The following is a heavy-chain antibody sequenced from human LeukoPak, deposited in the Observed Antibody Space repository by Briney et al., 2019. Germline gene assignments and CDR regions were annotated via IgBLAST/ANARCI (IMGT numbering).Heavy chain of an antibody. D-gene: IGHD6-13*01. CDR2: IYYSGST. CDR1: GGSLSSGDYY. J-gene: IGHJ4*02. CDR3: AREMGIAAAGTHFDY. V-gene: IGHV4-30-4*01. Sequence: SQTLSLTCTVSGGSLSSGDYYWSWIRQPPGKGLEWIGYIYYSGSTYYNPSLKSRVTISVDTSKNQFSLKLSSVTAADTAVYYCAREMGIAAAGTHFDYWGQGTLVTVSS.